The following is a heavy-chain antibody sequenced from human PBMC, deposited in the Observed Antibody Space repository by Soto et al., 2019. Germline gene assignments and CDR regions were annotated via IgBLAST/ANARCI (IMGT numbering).Heavy chain of an antibody. CDR3: ASHRYSYDLTGY. CDR2: ISYSGRT. D-gene: IGHD5-18*01. J-gene: IGHJ4*02. Sequence: QLQLQEWGPGLVKPSETLSLTCTVSGGSISSSGYYWGWIRQPPGKGLEWIGSISYSGRTYYNPSLKSRVPLSVDTSNSQFSLKLTSVTAADTAVYSSASHRYSYDLTGYWGQGTLVTVSS. V-gene: IGHV4-39*01. CDR1: GGSISSSGYY.